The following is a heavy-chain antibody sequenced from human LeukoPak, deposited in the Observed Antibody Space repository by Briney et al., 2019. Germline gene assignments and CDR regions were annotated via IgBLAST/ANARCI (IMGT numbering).Heavy chain of an antibody. Sequence: ASVKVSCKASGGTFSSYAISWVRQAPGQGLEWMGRIIPIFGTANYAQKLQGRVTMTTDTSTSTAYMELRSLRSDDTAVYYCARDSVDYYDSSGYYYDFVFDYWGQGTLVTVSS. CDR1: GGTFSSYA. J-gene: IGHJ4*02. D-gene: IGHD3-22*01. CDR3: ARDSVDYYDSSGYYYDFVFDY. V-gene: IGHV1-69*05. CDR2: IIPIFGTA.